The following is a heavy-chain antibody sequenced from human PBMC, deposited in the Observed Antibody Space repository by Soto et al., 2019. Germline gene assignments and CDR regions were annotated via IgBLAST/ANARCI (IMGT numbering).Heavy chain of an antibody. J-gene: IGHJ4*02. D-gene: IGHD3-10*01. V-gene: IGHV4-59*08. CDR3: ARHNYGSGSTYFDY. CDR2: IYYSGST. CDR1: GGSVSGYY. Sequence: SETLSLTCTVSGGSVSGYYWSWIRQPPGKGLVWIGYIYYSGSTNYNPSLKSRVTISVDTSKNQFSLKLNSMTAADTAVYYCARHNYGSGSTYFDYWGQGTLVTVSS.